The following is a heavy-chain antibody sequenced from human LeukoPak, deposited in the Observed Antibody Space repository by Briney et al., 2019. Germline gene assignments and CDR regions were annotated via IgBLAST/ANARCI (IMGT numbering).Heavy chain of an antibody. CDR1: GGSFSGYY. V-gene: IGHV4-34*01. Sequence: SETLSLTCAVYGGSFSGYYWSWIRQPPGKGLEWIGEINHSGSTNYNPSLKSRVTIPVDTSKNQFSLKLSSVTAADTAVYYCARGRDYDFWSGYPGRYYFDYWGQGTLVTVSS. J-gene: IGHJ4*02. CDR2: INHSGST. D-gene: IGHD3-3*01. CDR3: ARGRDYDFWSGYPGRYYFDY.